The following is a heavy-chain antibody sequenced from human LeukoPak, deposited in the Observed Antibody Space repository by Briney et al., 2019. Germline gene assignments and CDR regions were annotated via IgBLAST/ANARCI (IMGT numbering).Heavy chain of an antibody. J-gene: IGHJ4*02. V-gene: IGHV3-49*04. Sequence: PPGGSLRLSCTASGFTFGDYAMSWVRQAPGKGLEWVGFIRGKAYGGTTEYAASVKGRFTISRDDSKSIAYLQMNSLKTEDTAVYYCTRDSVGYSSGCDYWGQGTLVTVSS. CDR1: GFTFGDYA. CDR3: TRDSVGYSSGCDY. D-gene: IGHD6-19*01. CDR2: IRGKAYGGTT.